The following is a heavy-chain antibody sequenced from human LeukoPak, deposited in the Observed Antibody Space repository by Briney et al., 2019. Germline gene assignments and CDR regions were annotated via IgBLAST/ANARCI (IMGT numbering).Heavy chain of an antibody. J-gene: IGHJ4*02. CDR1: GYTFTSYY. D-gene: IGHD2-2*01. V-gene: IGHV1-46*01. Sequence: ASVKVSCKASGYTFTSYYMHWVRQAPGQGLEWMGIINPSGGSTSYAQKFQGRVTMTRDTSTSTVYMELSSLRSEDTAVYYCARLGHCSSTSCYGLDYWGQGTLVTVSS. CDR2: INPSGGST. CDR3: ARLGHCSSTSCYGLDY.